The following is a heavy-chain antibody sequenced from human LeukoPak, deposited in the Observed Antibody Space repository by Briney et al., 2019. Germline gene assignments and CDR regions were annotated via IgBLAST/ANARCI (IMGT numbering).Heavy chain of an antibody. J-gene: IGHJ5*02. CDR1: GGTFSSYA. Sequence: GSSVKVSCKASGGTFSSYAISWVRQAPGQGLEWMGRIIPIFGTANYAQKFQGRVTITADESTSTAYMELSSLRSEDTAVYYCARTRSDIVVVPAAIIWFDPWGQGTLVTVSS. D-gene: IGHD2-2*02. CDR3: ARTRSDIVVVPAAIIWFDP. V-gene: IGHV1-69*15. CDR2: IIPIFGTA.